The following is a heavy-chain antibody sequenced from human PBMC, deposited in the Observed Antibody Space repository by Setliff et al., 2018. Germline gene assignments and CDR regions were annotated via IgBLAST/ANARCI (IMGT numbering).Heavy chain of an antibody. Sequence: PGGSLRLSCAASGFTFGSYWMTWVRQAPEKGLEWVANIHQDGSERHYVDSVKGRFTISRDNAKNSLYLQMNSLRAEDTAVYYCARDSSSWYDFDYWGQGTLVTVSS. J-gene: IGHJ4*02. CDR3: ARDSSSWYDFDY. CDR2: IHQDGSER. V-gene: IGHV3-7*01. D-gene: IGHD6-13*01. CDR1: GFTFGSYW.